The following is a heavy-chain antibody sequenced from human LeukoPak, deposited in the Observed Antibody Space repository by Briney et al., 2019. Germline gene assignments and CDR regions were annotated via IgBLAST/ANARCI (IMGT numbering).Heavy chain of an antibody. CDR3: ARDKATTIRGVVTQDTFDI. CDR2: IYNSGST. Sequence: SETLSLTCTVSGDSTGSGGYYWSWIRQHPGKGLECIGHIYNSGSTHYNPSLASRVTISPHTSKNQFSLNLRSVTAADTAVYYCARDKATTIRGVVTQDTFDIWGQGTMVTVSS. V-gene: IGHV4-31*03. D-gene: IGHD3-10*01. J-gene: IGHJ3*02. CDR1: GDSTGSGGYY.